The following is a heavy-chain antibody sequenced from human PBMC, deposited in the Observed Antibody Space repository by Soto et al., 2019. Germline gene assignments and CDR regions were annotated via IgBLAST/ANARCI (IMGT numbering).Heavy chain of an antibody. D-gene: IGHD5-12*01. V-gene: IGHV3-23*01. CDR1: GFTFNSDA. CDR2: ISAQGDIT. CDR3: AKSPRGGYAPPWDY. Sequence: GGSLRLSCAASGFTFNSDAINWVRQTPEEGLEWVSGISAQGDITYYADSVKGRFTISRDNSKNTLSLQLNSLRAEDTAIYFCAKSPRGGYAPPWDYWGRGTKVTVS. J-gene: IGHJ4*02.